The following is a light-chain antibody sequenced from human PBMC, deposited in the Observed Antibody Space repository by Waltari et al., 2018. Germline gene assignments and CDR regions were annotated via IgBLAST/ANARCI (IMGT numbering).Light chain of an antibody. CDR2: GAS. V-gene: IGKV3-20*01. CDR3: QQYDSSTRT. J-gene: IGKJ4*01. CDR1: QTVSSNF. Sequence: EIVLTQSPSTLSLSPGERATLSCRASQTVSSNFFAWYQQKPGQAPRLLMYGASNRAAGIPDRFSGSGSGTDFTLTISRLEPEDFAVYYCQQYDSSTRTFGGGTKVQIK.